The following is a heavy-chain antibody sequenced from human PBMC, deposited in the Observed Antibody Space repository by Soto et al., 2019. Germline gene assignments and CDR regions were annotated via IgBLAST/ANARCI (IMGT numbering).Heavy chain of an antibody. J-gene: IGHJ4*02. V-gene: IGHV4-34*01. CDR3: ARVNGWYVRY. D-gene: IGHD6-19*01. CDR1: GGSFSGYY. Sequence: SETLSLTCAVYGGSFSGYYWSWIRQPPGKGLEWIGEINHSGSTNYNPSLKSRVTISVDTSKNQFSLKLSSVTAADTAVYYCARVNGWYVRYWGQGTLVTVSS. CDR2: INHSGST.